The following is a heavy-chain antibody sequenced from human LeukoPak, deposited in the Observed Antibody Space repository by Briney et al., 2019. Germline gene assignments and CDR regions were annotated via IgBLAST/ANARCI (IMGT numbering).Heavy chain of an antibody. CDR3: ANALIAVAGTRPYDY. Sequence: GASVKVFCKASGYTFTGYYMHWVRQAPGQGLEWMGWINPNSGGTNYAQKFQGRVTMTRDTSISTAYMELSRLRSDDTAVYYCANALIAVAGTRPYDYWGQGTLVTVSS. V-gene: IGHV1-2*02. D-gene: IGHD6-19*01. CDR2: INPNSGGT. CDR1: GYTFTGYY. J-gene: IGHJ4*02.